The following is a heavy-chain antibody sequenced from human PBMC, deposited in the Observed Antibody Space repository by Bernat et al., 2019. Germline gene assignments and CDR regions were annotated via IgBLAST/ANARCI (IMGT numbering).Heavy chain of an antibody. J-gene: IGHJ4*01. CDR1: GFTFGDYF. Sequence: EEQLVESGGGLVQPGGSLRLSCVASGFTFGDYFMSWARQAPGKGLEWVANIKGDGSDKYYVDSVKGRFTISRDNAEKSLYLQMNSLRAEDMAIYYCVRGFMGIWGHGTLVTVSS. CDR2: IKGDGSDK. D-gene: IGHD7-27*01. CDR3: VRGFMGI. V-gene: IGHV3-7*03.